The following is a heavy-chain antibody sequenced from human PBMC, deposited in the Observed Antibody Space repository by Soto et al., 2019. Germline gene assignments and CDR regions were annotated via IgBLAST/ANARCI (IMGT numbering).Heavy chain of an antibody. V-gene: IGHV6-1*01. CDR1: GDSVSSNSAA. J-gene: IGHJ5*02. Sequence: QSQTLSLTCAISGDSVSSNSAAWNWIRQSPSRGLEWLGRTYYRSKWYNDYAVSVKSRITINPDTSKNQFSLQLNSVTPEDTAVYYCARSSDIVLMVYAGWFDPWGQGTLVTVSS. CDR2: TYYRSKWYN. CDR3: ARSSDIVLMVYAGWFDP. D-gene: IGHD2-8*01.